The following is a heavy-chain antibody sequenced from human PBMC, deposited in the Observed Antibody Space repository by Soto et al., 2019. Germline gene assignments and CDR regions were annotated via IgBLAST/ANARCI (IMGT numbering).Heavy chain of an antibody. J-gene: IGHJ5*02. Sequence: QLVESGGGLVQPGGSLRLSCAASGFTFSTYSMNWVRQPPGKGLEWVSYISFNSSTIFYADSVRGRFTISRDNAKNSLYLQMNTLRDADTAVYYCARDSGRAGSFDLRGQGTLVTVSS. CDR3: ARDSGRAGSFDL. CDR1: GFTFSTYS. D-gene: IGHD6-25*01. V-gene: IGHV3-48*02. CDR2: ISFNSSTI.